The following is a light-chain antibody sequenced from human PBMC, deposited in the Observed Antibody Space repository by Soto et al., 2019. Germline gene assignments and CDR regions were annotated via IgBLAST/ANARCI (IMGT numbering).Light chain of an antibody. CDR2: EVR. J-gene: IGLJ1*01. CDR3: CSYTRTSNHYF. V-gene: IGLV2-14*01. Sequence: QSVLTQPPSASGSPGQPVTISCTGTSSDIGGYDYVSWYQQRPGKAPKLMIYEVRYRPSGVSNRFSGSKSGNTASLTISGLQAEDEADYYCCSYTRTSNHYFFGSGTKV. CDR1: SSDIGGYDY.